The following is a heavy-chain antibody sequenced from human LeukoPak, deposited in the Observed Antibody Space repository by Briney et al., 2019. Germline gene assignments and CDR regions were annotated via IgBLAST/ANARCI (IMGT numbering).Heavy chain of an antibody. Sequence: SETLSLTCAVYGGSFSGYYWSWIRQPPGKGLEWIGEINHSGSTNYNPSLKSRATISVDTSKNQFSLKLSSVTAADTAVYYCARDGRYYYAFDTWGQGTMVTVSS. CDR2: INHSGST. D-gene: IGHD1-26*01. CDR1: GGSFSGYY. CDR3: ARDGRYYYAFDT. V-gene: IGHV4-34*01. J-gene: IGHJ3*02.